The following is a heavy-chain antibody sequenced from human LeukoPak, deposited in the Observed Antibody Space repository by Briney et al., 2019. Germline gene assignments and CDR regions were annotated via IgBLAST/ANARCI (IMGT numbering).Heavy chain of an antibody. Sequence: GGSLTLSCAASGFTFSSYAMSWVRPAPGKGLEWGSAISGSGENTNYADSVKGRFTMSRDNSRNMLYLQMNSLRDEDTAKYYCAKTVSGSYSYQGGDYWGQGTLVTVSS. CDR1: GFTFSSYA. J-gene: IGHJ4*02. CDR3: AKTVSGSYSYQGGDY. V-gene: IGHV3-23*01. D-gene: IGHD3-16*02. CDR2: ISGSGENT.